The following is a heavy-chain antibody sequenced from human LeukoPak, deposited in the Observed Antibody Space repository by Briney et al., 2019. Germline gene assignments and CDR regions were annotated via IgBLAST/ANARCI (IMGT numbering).Heavy chain of an antibody. D-gene: IGHD2-2*01. V-gene: IGHV3-33*01. CDR1: GFTFSSYG. CDR3: ARGYCSSTSCSSAGNWFDP. CDR2: IWYDGSNK. Sequence: GGSLRLSCAASGFTFSSYGMHWVRQAPGKGLEWVAVIWYDGSNKYYADSVKGRFTVSRENAKNSLYPQMNSLRAGDTAVYYCARGYCSSTSCSSAGNWFDPWGQGTLVTVSS. J-gene: IGHJ5*02.